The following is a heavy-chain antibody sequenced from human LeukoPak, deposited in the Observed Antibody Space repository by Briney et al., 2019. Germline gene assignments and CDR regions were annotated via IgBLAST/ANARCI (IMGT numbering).Heavy chain of an antibody. V-gene: IGHV1-69*13. CDR2: IIPRFATT. CDR3: ARGARTAAAGSDRNWFDP. CDR1: GGSFSNCA. J-gene: IGHJ5*02. D-gene: IGHD6-13*01. Sequence: SVKVSCKAAGGSFSNCAISWVRQAPGQGREWMGQIIPRFATTNYAQKFQGRVTLIADESADTAYMELSSLRSEDTAVYYCARGARTAAAGSDRNWFDPWGQGTLVTASS.